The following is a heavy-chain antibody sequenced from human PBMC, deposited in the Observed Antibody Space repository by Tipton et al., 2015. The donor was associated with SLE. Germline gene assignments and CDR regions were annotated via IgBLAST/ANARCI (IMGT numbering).Heavy chain of an antibody. V-gene: IGHV4-38-2*02. CDR3: AREGQGVAGTP. CDR2: IYHSGST. D-gene: IGHD6-19*01. CDR1: GYSISSGYY. J-gene: IGHJ5*02. Sequence: TLSLTCAVSGYSISSGYYWGWIRQPPGKGLEWIGSIYHSGSTYYNPSLKSRVTISVDTSKNQFSLKLSSVTAADTAAYYCAREGQGVAGTPWGQGTLVTVSS.